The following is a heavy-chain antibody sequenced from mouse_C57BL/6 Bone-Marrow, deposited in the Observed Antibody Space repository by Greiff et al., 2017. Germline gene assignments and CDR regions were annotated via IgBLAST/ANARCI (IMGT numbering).Heavy chain of an antibody. CDR1: GYTFTSYW. V-gene: IGHV1-69*01. CDR2: IDPSDSYT. Sequence: VQLQQPGAELVMPGASVKLSCKASGYTFTSYWMHWVKQRPGQGLEWIGEIDPSDSYTNYNQKFKGKSTLTVDKSSSTAYMQLSSLTSEDSAVYYCAREGGGSSLFGYWGQGTLVTVSA. J-gene: IGHJ3*02. CDR3: AREGGGSSLFGY. D-gene: IGHD1-1*01.